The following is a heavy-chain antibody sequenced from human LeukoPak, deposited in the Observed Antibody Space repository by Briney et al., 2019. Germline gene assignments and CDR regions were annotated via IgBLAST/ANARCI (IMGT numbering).Heavy chain of an antibody. D-gene: IGHD3-22*01. CDR3: ATISGYYYFYYYMDV. CDR2: IKQDGSEK. V-gene: IGHV3-7*03. J-gene: IGHJ6*03. CDR1: GFTFSSNW. Sequence: GGSLRLSCAASGFTFSSNWMSWVRQAPGKGLEWVANIKQDGSEKYYVDSVKGRFTISRDNAKNSLYLQMNSLRAADTAVYYCATISGYYYFYYYMDVWGKGTTVTVS.